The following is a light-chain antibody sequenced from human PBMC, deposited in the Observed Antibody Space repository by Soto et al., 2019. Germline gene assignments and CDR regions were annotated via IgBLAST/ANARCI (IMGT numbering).Light chain of an antibody. CDR3: MQALENPLT. V-gene: IGKV2-28*01. CDR1: QSLLHSNGYTY. Sequence: DIVMTQSPLSLSVTPGESASISCTSSQSLLHSNGYTYLDWYLQKPGQSPQLLIYWSSNRASGVPERVSGSGSGTDFTLKISRVEAEEVGVYYCMQALENPLTFGPGTRVDF. CDR2: WSS. J-gene: IGKJ3*01.